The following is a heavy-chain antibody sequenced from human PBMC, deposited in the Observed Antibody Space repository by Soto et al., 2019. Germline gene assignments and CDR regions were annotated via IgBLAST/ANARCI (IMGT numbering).Heavy chain of an antibody. CDR2: IYYSGST. V-gene: IGHV4-31*03. CDR3: ARGLRDPAAAWFDP. CDR1: GGSISSGVYY. Sequence: SETLSVTCTVSGGSISSGVYYWSWIRHHPGKGLEWIGYIYYSGSTYYNPSLKSRVTISVDTSKNQFSLKLSSVTAADTAVYYCARGLRDPAAAWFDPWGQGTLVTVSS. J-gene: IGHJ5*02. D-gene: IGHD6-13*01.